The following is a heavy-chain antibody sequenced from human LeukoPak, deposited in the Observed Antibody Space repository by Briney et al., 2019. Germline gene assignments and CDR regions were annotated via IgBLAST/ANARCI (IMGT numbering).Heavy chain of an antibody. CDR3: AGVSGGSGSPVIDY. CDR2: IYYSGST. Sequence: SETLSLTCTVSGGSISSYYWSWIRQPPGKGLEWIGYIYYSGSTNYNPSLKSRVALSVDTSKTQFSLKLNSVSAAVTAVYYFAGVSGGSGSPVIDYWGQGTMVTVSS. V-gene: IGHV4-59*01. CDR1: GGSISSYY. D-gene: IGHD3-10*01. J-gene: IGHJ4*01.